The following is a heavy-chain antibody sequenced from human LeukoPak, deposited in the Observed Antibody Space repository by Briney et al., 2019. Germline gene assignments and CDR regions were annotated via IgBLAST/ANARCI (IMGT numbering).Heavy chain of an antibody. Sequence: GASVKVSCKASGYTFTDYYMHWVRQAPGQGLEWMGRINPNSGGTNYAQKFQGRVTMTRDTSISTAYMELSRLRSDDTAVYYCARSLTYYYDSSGYCPPRYWGQGTLVTVSS. D-gene: IGHD3-22*01. CDR2: INPNSGGT. J-gene: IGHJ4*02. CDR3: ARSLTYYYDSSGYCPPRY. CDR1: GYTFTDYY. V-gene: IGHV1-2*06.